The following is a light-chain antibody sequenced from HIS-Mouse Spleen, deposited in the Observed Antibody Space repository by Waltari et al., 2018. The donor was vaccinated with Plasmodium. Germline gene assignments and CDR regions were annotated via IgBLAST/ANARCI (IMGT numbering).Light chain of an antibody. Sequence: DIVMTQYPDSLAVSLGERATIKCKSSQSVLYSSNNKHNLAWYPQKPGQPPKLLIYWASTRESGVPDRFSGSGSGTDFTLTISSLQAEYVAVYYCQQYYSTPYTFGQGTKLEIK. CDR2: WAS. J-gene: IGKJ2*01. CDR1: QSVLYSSNNKHN. CDR3: QQYYSTPYT. V-gene: IGKV4-1*01.